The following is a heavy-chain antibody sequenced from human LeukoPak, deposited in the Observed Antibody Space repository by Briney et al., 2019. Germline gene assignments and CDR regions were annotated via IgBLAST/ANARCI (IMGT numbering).Heavy chain of an antibody. D-gene: IGHD3-22*01. CDR1: GYTFTSYY. CDR3: AREGDYYDSSGPTWFDP. V-gene: IGHV1-46*03. J-gene: IGHJ5*02. Sequence: ASVKVSCKASGYTFTSYYMHWVRQAPGQGLEWMGIINPSGGSTSYAQKFQGRVTMTRDTSTSTVYMELSSLRSEDTAVCYCAREGDYYDSSGPTWFDPWGQGTLVTVSS. CDR2: INPSGGST.